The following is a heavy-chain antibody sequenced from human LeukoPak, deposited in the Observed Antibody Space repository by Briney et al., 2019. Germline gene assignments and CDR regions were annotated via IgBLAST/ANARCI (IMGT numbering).Heavy chain of an antibody. CDR2: INPTSGGT. J-gene: IGHJ4*02. CDR1: GYTFTGYY. D-gene: IGHD2-15*01. Sequence: GASVKVSCKASGYTFTGYYMHWVRQAPGQGLEWMGWINPTSGGTNYAQKFQGRVTMTRDTSISTAYMELSRLRSDDTAVYYCARDFDCSGGSCYFYYFDYWGQGTLVTVSS. CDR3: ARDFDCSGGSCYFYYFDY. V-gene: IGHV1-2*02.